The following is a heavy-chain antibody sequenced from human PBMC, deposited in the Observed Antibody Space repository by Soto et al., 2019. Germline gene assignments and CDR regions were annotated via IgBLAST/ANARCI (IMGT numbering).Heavy chain of an antibody. J-gene: IGHJ4*02. V-gene: IGHV3-53*01. CDR2: IHTVGST. CDR1: GFSIGGNP. CDR3: ARGLNDDS. D-gene: IGHD1-1*01. Sequence: LRLSCEVSGFSIGGNPMSWVRQAPGQGLEWVASIHTVGSTYYADSVQGRFTISRDNSKNTLFLQMNSLRVGDTAIYFCARGLNDDSWGQGTLVTVSS.